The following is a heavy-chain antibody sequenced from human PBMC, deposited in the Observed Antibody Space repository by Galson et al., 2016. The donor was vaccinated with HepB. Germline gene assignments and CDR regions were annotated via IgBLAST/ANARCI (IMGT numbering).Heavy chain of an antibody. CDR2: ISGSGGST. CDR3: AKRGSRAGDTWITMIRGDQIYYFDY. Sequence: SLRLSCAASGFTFSSYGMSWVRQAPGKGLEWVSSISGSGGSTYYADSVKGRFTISGDNANNTLYLQMNSLRAEDTAVYYGAKRGSRAGDTWITMIRGDQIYYFDYWGQGTLVTVSS. V-gene: IGHV3-23*01. D-gene: IGHD3-10*01. J-gene: IGHJ4*02. CDR1: GFTFSSYG.